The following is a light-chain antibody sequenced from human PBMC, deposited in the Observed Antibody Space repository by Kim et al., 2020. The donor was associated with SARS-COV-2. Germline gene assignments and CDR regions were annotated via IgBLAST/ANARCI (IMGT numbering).Light chain of an antibody. CDR3: LLSYDGVRV. V-gene: IGLV7-46*01. CDR1: TGAVPYGAHY. Sequence: GTVTLTCGYSTGAVPYGAHYPFWFQQKPGQVPRSLIYDTSNKQSCTPARFSGFLFGGKAALTLSNAQPEDEADYYCLLSYDGVRVFGGGTQLTVL. J-gene: IGLJ3*02. CDR2: DTS.